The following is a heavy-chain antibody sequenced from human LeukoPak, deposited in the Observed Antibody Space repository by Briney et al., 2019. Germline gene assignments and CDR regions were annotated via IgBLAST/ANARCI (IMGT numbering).Heavy chain of an antibody. CDR3: ARDPSPYCGGDCYSRYYFDY. CDR1: GYTFTSYY. J-gene: IGHJ4*02. CDR2: INPSGGST. D-gene: IGHD2-21*02. Sequence: ASVKVSCKASGYTFTSYYMHWVRQAPGQGLEWMGIINPSGGSTSYAQKFQGRVTMTRDTSTSTVYMELSSLRSEDTAVYYCARDPSPYCGGDCYSRYYFDYWGQGTLVTVSS. V-gene: IGHV1-46*01.